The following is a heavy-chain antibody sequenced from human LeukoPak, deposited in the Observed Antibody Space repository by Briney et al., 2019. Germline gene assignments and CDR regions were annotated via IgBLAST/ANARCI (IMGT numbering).Heavy chain of an antibody. D-gene: IGHD1-26*01. CDR1: GYTFTSYD. CDR2: MNPNSGNT. V-gene: IGHV1-8*01. Sequence: ASVKVSCKASGYTFTSYDINWVRQATGQGLEWMGWMNPNSGNTGYAQKFQGRVTMTRNTSISTAYMELRSLRSDDTAVYYCARPGADYAFDIWGQGTMVTVSS. CDR3: ARPGADYAFDI. J-gene: IGHJ3*02.